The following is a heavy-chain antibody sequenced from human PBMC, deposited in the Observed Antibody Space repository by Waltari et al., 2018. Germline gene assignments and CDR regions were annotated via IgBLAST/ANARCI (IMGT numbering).Heavy chain of an antibody. CDR1: GFTFSSYA. CDR3: AREGSSWSGAFDI. Sequence: EVQLVESGGGLVQPGGSLRLSCAASGFTFSSYAMHWVRQAPGKGLEYVSAISSNGGRTYYANSVKGRFTISRDNSKNTLYLQMGSLRAEDMAVYYCAREGSSWSGAFDIWGQGTMVTVSS. CDR2: ISSNGGRT. J-gene: IGHJ3*02. D-gene: IGHD6-13*01. V-gene: IGHV3-64*01.